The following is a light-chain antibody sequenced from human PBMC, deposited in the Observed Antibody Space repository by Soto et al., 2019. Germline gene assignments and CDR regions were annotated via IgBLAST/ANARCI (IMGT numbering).Light chain of an antibody. CDR1: QSVSSY. J-gene: IGKJ1*01. V-gene: IGKV3-11*01. CDR3: QQRINWPPWT. CDR2: DAS. Sequence: EIVLTQSPATLSLSPGERATLSCRASQSVSSYLAWYQQKPGQAPRLLIYDASNRATGIPARFSGSGSGTEFTLKISSLEPEDFEVYYCQQRINWPPWTLGQGTKVELK.